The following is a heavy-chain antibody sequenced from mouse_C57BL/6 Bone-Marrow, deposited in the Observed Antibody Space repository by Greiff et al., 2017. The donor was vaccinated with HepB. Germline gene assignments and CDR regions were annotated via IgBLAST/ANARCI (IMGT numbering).Heavy chain of an antibody. Sequence: EVQGVESGGGLVQPGGSLKLSCAASGFTFSDYYMYWVRQTPEKRLEWVAYISNGGGSTYSPDTVKGRFTISRDNAKNTLYLQMSRLKSEDTAMYYCERQRYHGSTDYAMDYWGQGTSVTVSS. D-gene: IGHD1-1*01. CDR3: ERQRYHGSTDYAMDY. CDR1: GFTFSDYY. J-gene: IGHJ4*01. CDR2: ISNGGGST. V-gene: IGHV5-12*01.